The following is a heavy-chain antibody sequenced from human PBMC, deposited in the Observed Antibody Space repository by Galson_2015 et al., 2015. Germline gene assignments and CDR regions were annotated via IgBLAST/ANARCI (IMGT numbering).Heavy chain of an antibody. V-gene: IGHV3-48*02. Sequence: SLRLSCAASGFVFSTNRMNWVRQAPGKGLEWISYIHAGGSITFYAYSVKGRFTISRDNAKPSMYLPMNSLRDEDTAVYYCAKDYIAGPGATAGLNDWGQGTPVTVSS. D-gene: IGHD6-19*01. CDR2: IHAGGSIT. CDR3: AKDYIAGPGATAGLND. J-gene: IGHJ4*02. CDR1: GFVFSTNR.